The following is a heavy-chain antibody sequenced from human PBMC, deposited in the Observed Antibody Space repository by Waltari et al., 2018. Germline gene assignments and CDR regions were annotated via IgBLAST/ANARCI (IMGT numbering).Heavy chain of an antibody. V-gene: IGHV5-51*03. CDR2: IDPGNSDI. J-gene: IGHJ6*02. D-gene: IGHD5-18*01. Sequence: EVQLEQSGAEVKKPGESLKISCKGSGYNYNIHYIAWVRQTPGKGLEWMGLIDPGNSDIRYGPSFQCQVTVSADKSISAAYLQWSSLKASGTAIYYCARQNSYGYPYYGMDVWGPGTTVTVSS. CDR3: ARQNSYGYPYYGMDV. CDR1: GYNYNIHY.